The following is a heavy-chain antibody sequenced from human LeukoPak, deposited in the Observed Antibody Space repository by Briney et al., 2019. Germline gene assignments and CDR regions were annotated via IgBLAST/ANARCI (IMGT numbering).Heavy chain of an antibody. V-gene: IGHV3-53*01. D-gene: IGHD3-16*02. CDR1: GLSVSSSY. CDR2: THSGGNT. Sequence: GGSLRLSCAASGLSVSSSYMSWVRQAPGQGLEWVSVTHSGGNTYYGDSVKGRFFISRDSSENTLYLQMNSLTAEDTAVYYCARDRPFGGVIDGMDVWGQGTTVTVSS. J-gene: IGHJ6*02. CDR3: ARDRPFGGVIDGMDV.